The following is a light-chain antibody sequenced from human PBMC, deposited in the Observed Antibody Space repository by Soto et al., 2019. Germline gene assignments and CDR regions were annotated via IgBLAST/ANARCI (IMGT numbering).Light chain of an antibody. CDR1: QTISSH. CDR2: AAS. Sequence: MYQSPSALSASVGDRVIITCRASQTISSHLNWYQQKPGKAPNLLVYAASSLQSGVPSRFTGSGSGTDFTLTISSLQPEDFATYFCQQSYTTPITFGQVTRPAIK. J-gene: IGKJ5*01. CDR3: QQSYTTPIT. V-gene: IGKV1-39*01.